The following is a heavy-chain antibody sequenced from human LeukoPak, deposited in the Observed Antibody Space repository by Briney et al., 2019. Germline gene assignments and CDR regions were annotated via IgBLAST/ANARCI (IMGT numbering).Heavy chain of an antibody. V-gene: IGHV4-34*01. CDR3: ARGRGIAARRGYYYMDV. D-gene: IGHD6-6*01. J-gene: IGHJ6*03. CDR2: INHSGST. Sequence: SETLSLTCAVYGGSFSGYYWSWIRQPPGKGLEWIGEINHSGSTNYNPSLKSRVTISVDTSKNQFSLKLSSVTAADTAVYYCARGRGIAARRGYYYMDVWGKGTTVTVSS. CDR1: GGSFSGYY.